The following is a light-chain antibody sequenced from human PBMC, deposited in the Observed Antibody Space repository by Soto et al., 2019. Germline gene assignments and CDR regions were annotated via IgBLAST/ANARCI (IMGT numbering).Light chain of an antibody. CDR2: GAS. CDR1: QSVTST. J-gene: IGKJ5*01. V-gene: IGKV3D-15*01. CDR3: QQSYSVPIT. Sequence: EIVMTQSPATLSVSPGEATTLSCRASQSVTSTLAWYQQKPGQAPRLLIYGASTRPTGIPARFSGSGSGTEFTLTISSLQSEDFATYYCQQSYSVPITFGQGTRLEIK.